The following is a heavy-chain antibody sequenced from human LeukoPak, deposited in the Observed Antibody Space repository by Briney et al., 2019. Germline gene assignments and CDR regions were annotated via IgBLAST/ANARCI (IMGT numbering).Heavy chain of an antibody. CDR3: ARSVPDYTRFDY. CDR2: FKTKYHQV. Sequence: GGSLRLSCVASGYTLSDYAMNWVRQAPGKGLEWVSTFKTKYHQVYYAESVRGRFTISTDNSRNTVFLQMNSLRADDTALYYCARSVPDYTRFDYWGQGALVTVSS. D-gene: IGHD4-11*01. CDR1: GYTLSDYA. J-gene: IGHJ4*02. V-gene: IGHV3-23*05.